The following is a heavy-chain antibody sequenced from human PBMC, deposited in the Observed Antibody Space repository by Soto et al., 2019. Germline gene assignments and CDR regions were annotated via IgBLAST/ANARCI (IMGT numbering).Heavy chain of an antibody. CDR1: GYTVINYG. V-gene: IGHV1-18*01. Sequence: QVQLVQSGAEVKKPGASVKVSCQASGYTVINYGVSWVRQAPGQGLEWMGWISAYKGETNYAQKLQGRVTMTTDTSTDTVYMELRSLRSDDTAVYYCARDIIHCGGDCYDDTFDIWGQGTMITVSS. CDR2: ISAYKGET. J-gene: IGHJ3*02. D-gene: IGHD2-21*02. CDR3: ARDIIHCGGDCYDDTFDI.